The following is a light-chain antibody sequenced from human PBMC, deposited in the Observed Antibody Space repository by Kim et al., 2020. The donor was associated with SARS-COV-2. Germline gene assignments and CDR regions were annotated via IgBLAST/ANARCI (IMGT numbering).Light chain of an antibody. CDR1: QSVSSSS. J-gene: IGKJ1*01. Sequence: EIVLTQSPGTLSLSPGERATLSCRASQSVSSSSLAWYQQKPGQAPRPLIYGASSRATGIPDRFSGSGSGTDFTLTISRLEPEDFAVYYCEQYGSSPKFGQGTEVDIK. CDR3: EQYGSSPK. CDR2: GAS. V-gene: IGKV3-20*01.